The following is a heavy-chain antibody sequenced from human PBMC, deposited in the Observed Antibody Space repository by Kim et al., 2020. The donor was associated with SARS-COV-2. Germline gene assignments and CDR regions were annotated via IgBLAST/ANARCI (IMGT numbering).Heavy chain of an antibody. CDR3: ARDVDIVSTRYYYMDV. V-gene: IGHV3-33*01. J-gene: IGHJ6*03. CDR2: IWYDGSNK. D-gene: IGHD5-12*01. CDR1: GFTFSYYG. Sequence: GGSLRLSCAASGFTFSYYGMHWVRQAPGKGLEWVAVIWYDGSNKYYADSVKGRFTISRDNSKNTLYLQVNSLRAEDTAGYYCARDVDIVSTRYYYMDVWG.